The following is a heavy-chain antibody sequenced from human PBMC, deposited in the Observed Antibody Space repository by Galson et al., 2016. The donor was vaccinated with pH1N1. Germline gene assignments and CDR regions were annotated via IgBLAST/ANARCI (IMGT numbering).Heavy chain of an antibody. V-gene: IGHV3-30*04. Sequence: SLRLSCAASGFTFTSYAMHWVCQAPGKGLEWVAVILYDGTNEYYADSVKGRFTISRDKTQSTVYLQMNSLRTEDTAVYYCARDSEYSGHEGFHWAQGTLVIASS. D-gene: IGHD5-12*01. J-gene: IGHJ4*02. CDR3: ARDSEYSGHEGFH. CDR1: GFTFTSYA. CDR2: ILYDGTNE.